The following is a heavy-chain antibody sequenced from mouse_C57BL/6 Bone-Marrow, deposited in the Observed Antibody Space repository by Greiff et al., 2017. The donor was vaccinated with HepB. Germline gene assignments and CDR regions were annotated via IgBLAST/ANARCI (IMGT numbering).Heavy chain of an antibody. CDR2: IHPNSGGT. CDR1: GYTFTSYW. V-gene: IGHV1-64*01. Sequence: QVQLQQPGAELVKPGASVKLSCKASGYTFTSYWMHWVKQRPGQGLEWIGMIHPNSGGTNYNEKFKSKATLTVDKSSSTAYMQISSLTSGDSAVDYCARYCGSSCRCAYWCRGTLVTVSA. D-gene: IGHD1-1*01. CDR3: ARYCGSSCRCAY. J-gene: IGHJ3*01.